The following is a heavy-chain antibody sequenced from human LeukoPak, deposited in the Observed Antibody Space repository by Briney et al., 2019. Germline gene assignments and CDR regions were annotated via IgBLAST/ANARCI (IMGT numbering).Heavy chain of an antibody. CDR2: SYYSVST. Sequence: SETLSLTCTVSGGSIRSYYWSWIRQPPGKGLEWIGYSYYSVSTNYNPSLRSRVTISIDTSKNQFSLRLSSVTAADTAVYYCANNGAADGTVDYWGQGTLVTVSS. CDR3: ANNGAADGTVDY. J-gene: IGHJ4*02. D-gene: IGHD6-13*01. CDR1: GGSIRSYY. V-gene: IGHV4-59*01.